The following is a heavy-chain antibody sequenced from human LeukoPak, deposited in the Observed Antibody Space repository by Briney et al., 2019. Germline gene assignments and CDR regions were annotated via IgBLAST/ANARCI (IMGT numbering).Heavy chain of an antibody. CDR3: ARGFGSSWSYQGDAFDI. V-gene: IGHV1-18*01. J-gene: IGHJ3*02. Sequence: ASVKVSCKTSGYTFTSYGLTWVRQAPGQGLEWMGWISTYNGNTNYAQKLQGRVTMTTDTSTSTAYMELRSLRSDDTAVYYCARGFGSSWSYQGDAFDIWGQGTMVTVSS. CDR2: ISTYNGNT. D-gene: IGHD6-13*01. CDR1: GYTFTSYG.